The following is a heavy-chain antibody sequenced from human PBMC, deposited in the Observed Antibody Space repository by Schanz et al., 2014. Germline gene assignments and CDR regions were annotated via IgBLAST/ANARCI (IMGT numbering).Heavy chain of an antibody. D-gene: IGHD5-18*01. J-gene: IGHJ4*02. Sequence: EVQLVESGGGLVQPGGSLRLSCAASGFTASKNYMSWVRQAPGKGLEWVSIIYTDGSTSYAGSVRDKFTISRDNSKNMLYLQINNLRAEDTAVYYCARGTDTAMEHRPFDYWGQGTLVTVSS. V-gene: IGHV3-66*01. CDR2: IYTDGST. CDR1: GFTASKNY. CDR3: ARGTDTAMEHRPFDY.